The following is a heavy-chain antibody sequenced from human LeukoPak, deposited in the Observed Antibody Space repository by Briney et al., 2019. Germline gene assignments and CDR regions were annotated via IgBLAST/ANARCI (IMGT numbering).Heavy chain of an antibody. D-gene: IGHD4-23*01. J-gene: IGHJ6*02. CDR3: ARDPTTVVKGYYYYGMDV. V-gene: IGHV3-11*01. Sequence: PGGSLRLSCAASGFTLSDYYMSWIRQAPGKGLEWVSYISSSGSTIYYADSVKGRFTISRDNAKNSLYLQMNSLRAEDTAVYYCARDPTTVVKGYYYYGMDVWGQGTTVTVSS. CDR1: GFTLSDYY. CDR2: ISSSGSTI.